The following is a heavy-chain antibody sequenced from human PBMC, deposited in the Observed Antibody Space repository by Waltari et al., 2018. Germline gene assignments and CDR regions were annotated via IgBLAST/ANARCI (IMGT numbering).Heavy chain of an antibody. CDR3: AKGPVGFGELLNNYHYYGMDV. Sequence: EAQLLEAGGGLVQPGGSLRLSCAASGLTCGSCARPRGRPAPGQGLEWVSSVTTNRNTDYADSVKGRFTISRDNSKITVYLQMNSLRPEDTAVYYCAKGPVGFGELLNNYHYYGMDVWGQGTTVTVSS. D-gene: IGHD3-10*01. J-gene: IGHJ6*02. V-gene: IGHV3-23*01. CDR1: GLTCGSCA. CDR2: VTTNRNT.